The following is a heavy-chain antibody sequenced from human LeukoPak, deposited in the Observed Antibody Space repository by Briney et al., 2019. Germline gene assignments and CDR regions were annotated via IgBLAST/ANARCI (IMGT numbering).Heavy chain of an antibody. J-gene: IGHJ4*02. D-gene: IGHD4-17*01. CDR2: IYYSGST. CDR1: GGSISNYY. CDR3: ARAPNYGDPIDY. V-gene: IGHV4-59*01. Sequence: PSETLSLTCTVSGGSISNYYWSWIRQPPGEGLEWIGYIYYSGSTNYNPSLKSRVTISVDTSKNQFSLKLNSVTAADTAVYYCARAPNYGDPIDYWGQGTLVTVSS.